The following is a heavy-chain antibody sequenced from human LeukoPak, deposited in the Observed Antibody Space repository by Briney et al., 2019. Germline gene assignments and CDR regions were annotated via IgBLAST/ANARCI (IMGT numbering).Heavy chain of an antibody. J-gene: IGHJ4*02. D-gene: IGHD2-15*01. Sequence: SETLSLTCTVSGGSISSYYWSWIRQPPGKGLEWIGYIYYSGSTNYNPSLKSRVTISVDTSKNQFSLKLSSVTAADTAVYYCATYCSGGSCVTRTFDYWGQGTLVTVSS. CDR3: ATYCSGGSCVTRTFDY. CDR1: GGSISSYY. CDR2: IYYSGST. V-gene: IGHV4-59*01.